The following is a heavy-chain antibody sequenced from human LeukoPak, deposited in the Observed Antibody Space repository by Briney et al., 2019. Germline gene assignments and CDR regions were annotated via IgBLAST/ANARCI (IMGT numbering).Heavy chain of an antibody. V-gene: IGHV5-51*01. J-gene: IGHJ4*02. CDR2: IYPGDSDT. Sequence: GESLKISCKGSGYSFNSYWIAWVRQMPGKGLEWMGIIYPGDSDTRYSPSFQGQVTISADKSISTAYLQWGSLKAADTAVYYCARGGDYRFDYWGQGTLVTVSS. D-gene: IGHD4-17*01. CDR1: GYSFNSYW. CDR3: ARGGDYRFDY.